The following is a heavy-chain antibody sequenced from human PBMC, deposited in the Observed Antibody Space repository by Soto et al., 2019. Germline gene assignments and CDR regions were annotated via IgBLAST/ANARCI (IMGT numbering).Heavy chain of an antibody. V-gene: IGHV3-9*01. CDR2: ISCNSGSI. D-gene: IGHD6-19*01. CDR3: AKDRGAVAGTVDY. J-gene: IGHJ4*02. Sequence: EVQLVESGGGLVQPGRSLRLSCEASGFTFDDYAMHWVRQAPGKGLEWVSGISCNSGSIGYAASVQGRFTISRDNDKNSLYLQVNSLRAEDTALYYCAKDRGAVAGTVDYWGQGTLVTVSS. CDR1: GFTFDDYA.